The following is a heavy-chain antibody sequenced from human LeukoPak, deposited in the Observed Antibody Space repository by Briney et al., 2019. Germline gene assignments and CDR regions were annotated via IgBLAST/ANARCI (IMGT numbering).Heavy chain of an antibody. Sequence: SETLSLTCAVYGGSFSSYYWSWIRQPPGKGLEWIGYIYYSGSTNYNPSLKSRVTISVDTSKNQFSLKLSSVTAADTAVYYCARGRYNWNYVDYYYYMDVWGKGTTVTVSS. CDR2: IYYSGST. J-gene: IGHJ6*03. CDR1: GGSFSSYY. D-gene: IGHD1-7*01. V-gene: IGHV4-59*01. CDR3: ARGRYNWNYVDYYYYMDV.